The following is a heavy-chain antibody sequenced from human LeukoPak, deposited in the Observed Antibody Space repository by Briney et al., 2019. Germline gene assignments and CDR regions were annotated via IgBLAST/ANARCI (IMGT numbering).Heavy chain of an antibody. Sequence: TGGSLRLSCAASGFTFNNYAMNWVRQAPGKGLEWVSTIVGSGGCTYYADSVKGRFTISRDNSKNMQYLQMNSLRAGDTAVYYCAKDRSSVTIDAFDIWGQGTMVTVSS. D-gene: IGHD4-17*01. CDR3: AKDRSSVTIDAFDI. CDR1: GFTFNNYA. J-gene: IGHJ3*02. CDR2: IVGSGGCT. V-gene: IGHV3-23*01.